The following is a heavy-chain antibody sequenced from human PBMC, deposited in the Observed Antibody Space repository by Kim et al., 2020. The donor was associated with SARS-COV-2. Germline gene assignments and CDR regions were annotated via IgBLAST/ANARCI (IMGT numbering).Heavy chain of an antibody. CDR2: INHSGST. CDR3: ARGIYCSGGWCYYYYGMDV. CDR1: GGSFSGYY. Sequence: SETLSLTCAVYGGSFSGYYWSWIRQPPGKGLEWIGEINHSGSTNYNPSLKSRVTISVDTSKNQFSLKLSSVTAADTAVYYCARGIYCSGGWCYYYYGMDVWGQGTTVTVSS. V-gene: IGHV4-34*01. D-gene: IGHD2-15*01. J-gene: IGHJ6*02.